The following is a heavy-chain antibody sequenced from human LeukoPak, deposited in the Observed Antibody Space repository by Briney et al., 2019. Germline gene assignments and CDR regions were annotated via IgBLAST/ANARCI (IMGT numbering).Heavy chain of an antibody. D-gene: IGHD3-10*01. V-gene: IGHV3-23*01. CDR3: AGQGMVRGVKGTFDY. Sequence: GGSLRLSCAASGFTFSSYAMSWVRQAPGKGLEWVSAISGSGSSTYYADSVKGRFTISRDNSKNTLYLQMNSLRAEDTAVYYCAGQGMVRGVKGTFDYWGQGTLVTVSS. CDR2: ISGSGSST. J-gene: IGHJ4*02. CDR1: GFTFSSYA.